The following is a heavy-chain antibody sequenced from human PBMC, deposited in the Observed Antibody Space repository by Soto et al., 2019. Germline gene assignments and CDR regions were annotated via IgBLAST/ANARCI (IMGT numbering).Heavy chain of an antibody. CDR3: ARSRGYSYGDWFDP. J-gene: IGHJ5*02. D-gene: IGHD5-18*01. Sequence: PGGSLRLSCEASQFSFSTYTMSWVRQAPGKGLEWVASINGNSNHIYYADSVKGRFTISRDNANNSLYLQMDSLRDEDTAVYYCARSRGYSYGDWFDPWGQGTLVTVSS. V-gene: IGHV3-21*01. CDR1: QFSFSTYT. CDR2: INGNSNHI.